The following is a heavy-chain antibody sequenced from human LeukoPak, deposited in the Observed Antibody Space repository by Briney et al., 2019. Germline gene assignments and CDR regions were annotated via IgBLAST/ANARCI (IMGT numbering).Heavy chain of an antibody. D-gene: IGHD4-17*01. CDR3: ARGMTTVTATTALDTFDI. CDR2: ITSSGAYI. CDR1: GFTFNNYN. V-gene: IGHV3-21*01. Sequence: GGSLRLSCAASGFTFNNYNMNWVRQAPGKALEWVSSITSSGAYIFYADSVKGRFTISRDNAKNSLYLQMNSLRAEDTAVYYCARGMTTVTATTALDTFDIWGQGTMVTVSS. J-gene: IGHJ3*02.